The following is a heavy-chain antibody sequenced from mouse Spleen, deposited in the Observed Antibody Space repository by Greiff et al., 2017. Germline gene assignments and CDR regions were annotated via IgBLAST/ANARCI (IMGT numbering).Heavy chain of an antibody. Sequence: EVLLVESGGGLVQPGGSRKLSCAASGFTFSSFGMHWVRQAPEKGLEWVAYISSGSSTIYYADTVKGRFTISRDNPKNTLFLQMTSLRSEDTAMYYCARRGITTATYAMDYWGQGTSVTVSS. V-gene: IGHV5-17*02. CDR1: GFTFSSFG. CDR3: ARRGITTATYAMDY. D-gene: IGHD1-2*01. CDR2: ISSGSSTI. J-gene: IGHJ4*01.